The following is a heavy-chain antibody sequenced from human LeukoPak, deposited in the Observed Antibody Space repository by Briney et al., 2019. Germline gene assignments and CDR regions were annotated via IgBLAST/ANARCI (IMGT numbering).Heavy chain of an antibody. Sequence: SETLSLTCTVSGGSISSYYWSWIRQPPGKGLEWSGYIYYSGSTNYNPSLKSRVTISVDTSKNQFSLKLSSVTAADTAVYYCARRGYSSGWYIDYWGQGTLVTVSS. V-gene: IGHV4-59*08. D-gene: IGHD6-19*01. CDR1: GGSISSYY. CDR2: IYYSGST. J-gene: IGHJ4*02. CDR3: ARRGYSSGWYIDY.